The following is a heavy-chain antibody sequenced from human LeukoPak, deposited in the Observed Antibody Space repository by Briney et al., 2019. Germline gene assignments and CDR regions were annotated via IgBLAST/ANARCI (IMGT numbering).Heavy chain of an antibody. Sequence: SETLSLTCTVSGGSISNYYWNWIRQPPGKGLEWIGYIYYSGSTNYNPSLKSRVIISVDTSKNQFSLKLNSVTAADTAVYYCARAKTGGFGELLSDYWGQGTLVTVSS. D-gene: IGHD3-10*01. CDR3: ARAKTGGFGELLSDY. CDR2: IYYSGST. CDR1: GGSISNYY. V-gene: IGHV4-59*01. J-gene: IGHJ4*02.